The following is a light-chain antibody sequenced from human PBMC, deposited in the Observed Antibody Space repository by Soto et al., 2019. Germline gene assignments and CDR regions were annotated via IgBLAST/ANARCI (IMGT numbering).Light chain of an antibody. CDR2: AVA. Sequence: QSALTQPASVSGSLGQSITISCTGTSSDVGGYNYVSWFQQHPGKAPKLMIYAVADRSSGVSNRFSGSKSGNTASLTISGLQPEDEAHYFCSSYAGSYTSPYVFGTGTQLTVL. CDR3: SSYAGSYTSPYV. V-gene: IGLV2-14*01. CDR1: SSDVGGYNY. J-gene: IGLJ1*01.